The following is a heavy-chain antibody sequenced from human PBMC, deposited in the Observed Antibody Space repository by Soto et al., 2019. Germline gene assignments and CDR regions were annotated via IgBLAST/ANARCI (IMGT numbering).Heavy chain of an antibody. Sequence: PSQTLSLTGGVSGDRVSSNSAGWNWIRQTPSRGLEWLGRTYYKSKWYYTYAASVKSRITVSPDTSKNQFSLQLTSVTPEDTAVYYCARGSWDDVSGHYYMDVWDKGTTVTVSS. CDR2: TYYKSKWYY. D-gene: IGHD1-1*01. CDR1: GDRVSSNSAG. J-gene: IGHJ6*03. V-gene: IGHV6-1*01. CDR3: ARGSWDDVSGHYYMDV.